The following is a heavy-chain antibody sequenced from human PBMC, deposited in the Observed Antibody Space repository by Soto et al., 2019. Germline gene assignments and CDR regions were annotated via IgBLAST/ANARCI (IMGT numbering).Heavy chain of an antibody. D-gene: IGHD4-17*01. CDR3: ASSITVTDVDAFDI. J-gene: IGHJ3*02. V-gene: IGHV1-69*02. CDR1: GGTFSSYT. CDR2: IIPILGIA. Sequence: SVKVSCKASGGTFSSYTISWVRQAPGQGLEWMGRIIPILGIANYAQKFQGRVTITADKSTSTAYMELSSLRSEDTAVYYCASSITVTDVDAFDIWGQGTMVTVSS.